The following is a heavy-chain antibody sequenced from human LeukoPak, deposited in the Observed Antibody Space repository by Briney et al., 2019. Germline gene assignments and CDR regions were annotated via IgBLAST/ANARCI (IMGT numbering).Heavy chain of an antibody. Sequence: PSETLSLTCTVSGGSIFAYYWTWIRQPPGKGLEWIGSINYSGRTNFNPSLKSRVTLSIDASKNQFSLKLTAVTAADTAVYYCARPHYYDSSGYYYEGGAFDLWGQGTMVTVSS. V-gene: IGHV4-59*08. J-gene: IGHJ3*01. CDR1: GGSIFAYY. D-gene: IGHD3-22*01. CDR3: ARPHYYDSSGYYYEGGAFDL. CDR2: INYSGRT.